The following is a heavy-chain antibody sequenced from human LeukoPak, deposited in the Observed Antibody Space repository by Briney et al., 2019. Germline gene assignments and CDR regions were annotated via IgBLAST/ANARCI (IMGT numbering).Heavy chain of an antibody. Sequence: ASVKVSCKPSGYTFTDYDINWVRQAPGQGLEWMGWMNPNSGHAGYAQKLQGRVTMTTDTSTSTAYMELRSLRSDDTAVYYCARMTTVTNWFDPWGQGTLVTVSS. CDR3: ARMTTVTNWFDP. CDR2: MNPNSGHA. V-gene: IGHV1-8*02. D-gene: IGHD4-11*01. CDR1: GYTFTDYD. J-gene: IGHJ5*02.